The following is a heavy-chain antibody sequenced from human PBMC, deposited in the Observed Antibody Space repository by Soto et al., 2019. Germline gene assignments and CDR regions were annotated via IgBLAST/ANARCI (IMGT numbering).Heavy chain of an antibody. CDR1: GFTFTNVA. CDR2: ITDSGGST. Sequence: GGSLRLSCAASGFTFTNVAMTWVRQAPGKGLEWVSTITDSGGSTDYADSVKGRFTISRDNSKSTLYLQMNNLRADDAAVYYCAKLYWNPRYFDYWGQGARVTVSS. D-gene: IGHD1-1*01. V-gene: IGHV3-23*01. J-gene: IGHJ4*02. CDR3: AKLYWNPRYFDY.